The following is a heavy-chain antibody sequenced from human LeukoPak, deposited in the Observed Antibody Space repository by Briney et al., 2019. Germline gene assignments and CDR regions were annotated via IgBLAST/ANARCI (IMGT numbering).Heavy chain of an antibody. D-gene: IGHD2-2*01. CDR3: ARDSALSDYYYYYMDV. CDR2: IYYSGST. CDR1: GGSISGYY. V-gene: IGHV4-59*12. J-gene: IGHJ6*03. Sequence: SETLSLTCTVSGGSISGYYWSWIRQPPGTGLEWIGYIYYSGSTNYSPSLKSRVTMSVDTSKNQFSLKLSSVTAADTAVYYCARDSALSDYYYYYMDVWGKGTTVTVSS.